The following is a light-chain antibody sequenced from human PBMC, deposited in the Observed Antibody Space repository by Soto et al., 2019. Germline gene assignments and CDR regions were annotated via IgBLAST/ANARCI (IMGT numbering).Light chain of an antibody. Sequence: GASQSVSSTYLAWYQQKPGQAPRLLIYDASNRATGIPDRFSGSWSGTDFTYTIGLLEPQAFAVSFRKHDGRSPGLFTVGPGTKVEIK. CDR3: KHDGRSPGLFT. CDR2: DAS. J-gene: IGKJ3*01. V-gene: IGKV3D-20*01. CDR1: QSVSSTY.